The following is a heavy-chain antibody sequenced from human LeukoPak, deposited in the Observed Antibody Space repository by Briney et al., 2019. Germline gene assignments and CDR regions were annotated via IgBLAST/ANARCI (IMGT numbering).Heavy chain of an antibody. CDR3: AREGDVYNWNDGYYFDH. J-gene: IGHJ4*02. V-gene: IGHV3-48*03. D-gene: IGHD1-1*01. Sequence: GGSLRLSCVASGFTFSQFEMTWVRQAPGKGLEWISYSSPSGITTYYANSVRGQFTISRDNAKNALYLQMDGLTVDDTALYYCAREGDVYNWNDGYYFDHWGQGILVTVSA. CDR1: GFTFSQFE. CDR2: SSPSGITT.